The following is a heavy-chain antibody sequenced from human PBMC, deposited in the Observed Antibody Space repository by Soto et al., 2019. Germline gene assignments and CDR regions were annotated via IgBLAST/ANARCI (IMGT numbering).Heavy chain of an antibody. CDR3: ARGRYCLTGRCFPNWFDS. CDR2: IYKSATT. V-gene: IGHV4-30-4*01. Sequence: SETLSLTCSVSGDSISTVDYFWAWIRQPPGQALEYIGYIYKSATTYYNPSFESRVAISLDTSKSQFSLNVTSVTAADTAVYFCARGRYCLTGRCFPNWFDSRGQGTLDTVSS. CDR1: GDSISTVDYF. D-gene: IGHD2-15*01. J-gene: IGHJ5*01.